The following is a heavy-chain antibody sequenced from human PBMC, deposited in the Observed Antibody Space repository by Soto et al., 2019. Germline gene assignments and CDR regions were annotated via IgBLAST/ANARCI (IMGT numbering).Heavy chain of an antibody. V-gene: IGHV4-39*01. D-gene: IGHD1-26*01. Sequence: SETLSLTCTVSGGSMSNNKYYWGWIRQSPGKGLEWIGSMFYSGSTYYNPSLKSRVTISVDTSKNQFSLKLSSVTAADTAVYYCARGMTLESGYWGQGTLVTVSS. CDR2: MFYSGST. CDR3: ARGMTLESGY. CDR1: GGSMSNNKYY. J-gene: IGHJ4*02.